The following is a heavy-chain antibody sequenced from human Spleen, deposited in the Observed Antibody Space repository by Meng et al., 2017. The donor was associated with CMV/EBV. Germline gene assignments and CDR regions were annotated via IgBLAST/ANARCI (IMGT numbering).Heavy chain of an antibody. CDR2: VYWDGDR. V-gene: IGHV2-5*02. Sequence: QITLKESGPTLVKPTQTLTLTCTFSGFSLSTSAMGVAWIRQPPGKALEWLGIVYWDGDRRYTPSLRSRLTITTDTSKNQVVLTMTNMDPVDTATYYCAHRDYCSGGTCTFDYWGQGTLVTVSS. CDR3: AHRDYCSGGTCTFDY. J-gene: IGHJ4*02. CDR1: GFSLSTSAMG. D-gene: IGHD2-15*01.